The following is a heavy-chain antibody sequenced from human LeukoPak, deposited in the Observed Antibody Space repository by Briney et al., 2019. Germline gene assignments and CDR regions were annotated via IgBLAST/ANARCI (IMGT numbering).Heavy chain of an antibody. D-gene: IGHD3-22*01. Sequence: ASVKVSCKASGYTFTCYYMHWVRQAPGQGLEWMGWINPNSGGTNYAQKFQGRVTMTRDTSISTAYMELSRLRSDDTAVYYCARGSYDSSGYYFLDYWGQGTLVTVSS. V-gene: IGHV1-2*02. CDR2: INPNSGGT. J-gene: IGHJ4*02. CDR1: GYTFTCYY. CDR3: ARGSYDSSGYYFLDY.